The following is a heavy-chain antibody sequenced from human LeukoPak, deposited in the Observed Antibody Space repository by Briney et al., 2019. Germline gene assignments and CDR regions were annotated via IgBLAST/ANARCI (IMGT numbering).Heavy chain of an antibody. J-gene: IGHJ4*02. CDR1: GGSISSYY. CDR3: ARHRGFLYGPFDY. V-gene: IGHV4-59*08. Sequence: SETLSLTCTVSGGSISSYYWSWIRQPPGKGLEWIGYIYYSGSTYYNPSLKSRVTISVDTSKNQFSLKVSSVTAADTAVYFCARHRGFLYGPFDYWGQGTLVTVSS. D-gene: IGHD3-10*01. CDR2: IYYSGST.